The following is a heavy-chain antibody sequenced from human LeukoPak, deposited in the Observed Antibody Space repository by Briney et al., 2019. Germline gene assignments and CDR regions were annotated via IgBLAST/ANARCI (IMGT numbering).Heavy chain of an antibody. Sequence: TSETLSLTCTVSGGSIRNSIYYWGWIRQPPGKGLEWIGSIYYSGSTNYNPSLKSRVTISVDTSKNQFSLRQSSVTAADTAVYYCARSVSTFDYWGKGTLVTVSS. V-gene: IGHV4-39*07. J-gene: IGHJ4*02. CDR1: GGSIRNSIYY. D-gene: IGHD2-2*01. CDR3: ARSVSTFDY. CDR2: IYYSGST.